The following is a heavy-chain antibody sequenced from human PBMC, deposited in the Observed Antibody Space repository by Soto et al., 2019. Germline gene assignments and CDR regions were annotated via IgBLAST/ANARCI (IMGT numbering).Heavy chain of an antibody. V-gene: IGHV4-4*02. Sequence: QVQLQESGPGLVKPSGTLSLTCAVSAASISNGFWWSWVRQPPGKGLEWIGEIYHSGSTNHNPSLKSRVTISVYKSNDQLSLRLTSVTAADTAVYYCAASSGWWRLDYWGQGTLVTVSS. J-gene: IGHJ4*02. CDR3: AASSGWWRLDY. CDR1: AASISNGFW. D-gene: IGHD6-19*01. CDR2: IYHSGST.